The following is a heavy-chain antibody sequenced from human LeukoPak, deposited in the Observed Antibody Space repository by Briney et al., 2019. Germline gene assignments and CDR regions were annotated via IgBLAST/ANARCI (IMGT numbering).Heavy chain of an antibody. CDR1: GFTFSSYS. J-gene: IGHJ4*02. CDR2: ISSSSSYI. V-gene: IGHV3-21*01. Sequence: NPGGSLRLSCAASGFTFSSYSMNWVRQAPGKGLEWVSSISSSSSYIYHADSVKGRFTISRDNAKNSLYLQMNSLRAEDTAVYYCARYYCSSTSCYGADYWGQGTLVTVSS. CDR3: ARYYCSSTSCYGADY. D-gene: IGHD2-2*01.